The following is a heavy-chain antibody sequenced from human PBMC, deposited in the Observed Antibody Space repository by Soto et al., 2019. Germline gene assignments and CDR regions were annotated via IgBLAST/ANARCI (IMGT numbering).Heavy chain of an antibody. V-gene: IGHV3-23*01. CDR3: AKDWKGRVVAVYNWFDP. CDR2: ISGSGGST. J-gene: IGHJ5*02. Sequence: GGSLRLSCAASGFTFSSYAMSWVRQAPGKGLEWVSAISGSGGSTYYADSVKGRFTISRDNSKNTLYLQMNSLRAEDTAVYYCAKDWKGRVVAVYNWFDPWGQGTLVTVSS. D-gene: IGHD2-15*01. CDR1: GFTFSSYA.